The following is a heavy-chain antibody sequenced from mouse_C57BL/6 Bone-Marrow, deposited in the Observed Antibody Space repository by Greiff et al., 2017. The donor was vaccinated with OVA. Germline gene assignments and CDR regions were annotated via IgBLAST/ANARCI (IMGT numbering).Heavy chain of an antibody. CDR3: ARRDYCSNYSPFWDFDV. J-gene: IGHJ1*03. CDR1: GFSLSTFGMG. V-gene: IGHV8-8*01. CDR2: IWWDDDK. D-gene: IGHD2-12*01. Sequence: QVTLKVSGPGLLQPSQTLSLSCSFSGFSLSTFGMGVVWIRQPSGLGREWLAHIWWDDDKYYNPALKSRRTISKDTSKNHVFLKIANVDTADTATYYCARRDYCSNYSPFWDFDVWGTGTTVTGSS.